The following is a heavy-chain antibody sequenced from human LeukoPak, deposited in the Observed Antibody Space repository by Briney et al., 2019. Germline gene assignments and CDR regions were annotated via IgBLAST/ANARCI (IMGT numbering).Heavy chain of an antibody. D-gene: IGHD3-3*01. CDR2: IIPIFGTA. V-gene: IGHV1-69*13. J-gene: IGHJ4*02. CDR3: ARTHYDFWRFDY. Sequence: RASVKVSCMASGGTFSSYAISWVRQAPGQGLEWMGGIIPIFGTANYAQKFQGRVTITADESTSTAYMELSSLRSEDTAVYYCARTHYDFWRFDYWGQGTLVTVSS. CDR1: GGTFSSYA.